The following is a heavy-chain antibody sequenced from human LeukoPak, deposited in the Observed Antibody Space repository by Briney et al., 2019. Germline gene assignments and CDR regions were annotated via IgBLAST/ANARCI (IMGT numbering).Heavy chain of an antibody. CDR1: GGSISSYY. CDR2: IYTSGST. J-gene: IGHJ4*02. CDR3: ARDRGYCSSTSCPAPFDY. V-gene: IGHV4-4*07. D-gene: IGHD2-2*01. Sequence: PSETLSLTCTVSGGSISSYYWSRIRQPAGKGLEWIGRIYTSGSTNYNPSLKSRVTMSVDTSKNQFSLKLSSVTAADTAVYYCARDRGYCSSTSCPAPFDYWGQGTLVPSPQ.